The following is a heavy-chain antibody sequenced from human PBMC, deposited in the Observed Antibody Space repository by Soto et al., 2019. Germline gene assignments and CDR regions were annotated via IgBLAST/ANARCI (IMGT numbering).Heavy chain of an antibody. J-gene: IGHJ4*02. D-gene: IGHD1-26*01. CDR1: GFSFSSYS. CDR2: ISSSSSDI. V-gene: IGHV3-21*01. Sequence: GGSLRLSCAASGFSFSSYSLNWGRQAPGKGLEWVSFISSSSSDIYYSDSVKDRCTISRVNAKNTLYLQMHSLRAEDTTVDYCASDVGGSYPPNWGQGTLVTVSS. CDR3: ASDVGGSYPPN.